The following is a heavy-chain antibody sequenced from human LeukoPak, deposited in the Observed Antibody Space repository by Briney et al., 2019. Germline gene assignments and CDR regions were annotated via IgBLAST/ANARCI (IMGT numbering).Heavy chain of an antibody. CDR1: GGSFSGYY. Sequence: TSETLPLTCAVYGGSFSGYYWSWIRQPPGKGLEWIGEINHSGSTNYNPSLKSRVTISVDTSKNQFSLKLSSVTAADTAVYYCARGRNYYGSGSYPNYYYYGMDVWGKGTTVTVSS. V-gene: IGHV4-34*01. D-gene: IGHD3-10*01. CDR3: ARGRNYYGSGSYPNYYYYGMDV. J-gene: IGHJ6*04. CDR2: INHSGST.